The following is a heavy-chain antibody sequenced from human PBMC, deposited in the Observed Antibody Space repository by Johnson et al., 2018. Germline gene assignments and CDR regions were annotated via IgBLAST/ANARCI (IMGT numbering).Heavy chain of an antibody. D-gene: IGHD5-12*01. V-gene: IGHV1-69*01. CDR1: GGTFSTYA. CDR2: MNPIFGTT. Sequence: VQLVESGAEVKKPGSSVKVSCKASGGTFSTYAISWVRQAPGQGLEWMGGMNPIFGTTNYAQKFQGRVTITADEATNTAYMGLSSLRSDDTAVYYCARDAGDSGYTQTFSLYGMDVWGRGTTVTVSS. CDR3: ARDAGDSGYTQTFSLYGMDV. J-gene: IGHJ6*01.